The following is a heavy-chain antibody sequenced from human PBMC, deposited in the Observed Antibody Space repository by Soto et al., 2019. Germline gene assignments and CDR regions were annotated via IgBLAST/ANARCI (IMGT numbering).Heavy chain of an antibody. J-gene: IGHJ6*02. Sequence: GGSLRLSCVASKFTFSNYDMHWVRQAPGKGLEWVALISFEGSNKYYADSVEGRFTISRDNSKNTLYLQMNSLRAEDTAVYYCAKDRGIAAAGTILDVWGQGTTVTVSS. V-gene: IGHV3-30*18. D-gene: IGHD6-13*01. CDR2: ISFEGSNK. CDR3: AKDRGIAAAGTILDV. CDR1: KFTFSNYD.